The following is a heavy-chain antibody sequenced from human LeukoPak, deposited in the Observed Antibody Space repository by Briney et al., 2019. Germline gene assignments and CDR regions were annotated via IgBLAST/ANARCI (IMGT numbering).Heavy chain of an antibody. CDR1: GFTFDDYA. Sequence: PGGSLRLSCAASGFTFDDYAMHWVRQAPGKGLEWVANIKQDGSEKYYVDSVKGRFTISRDNAKNSLYLQMNSLRAEDTAVYYCAREVYCSSTSCYTGYFQHWGQGTLVTVSS. CDR3: AREVYCSSTSCYTGYFQH. CDR2: IKQDGSEK. J-gene: IGHJ1*01. D-gene: IGHD2-2*02. V-gene: IGHV3-7*01.